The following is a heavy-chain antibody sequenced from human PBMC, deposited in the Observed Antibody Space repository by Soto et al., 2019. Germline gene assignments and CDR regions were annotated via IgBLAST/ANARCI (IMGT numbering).Heavy chain of an antibody. Sequence: GGSQRLSSAASGFTFSSYSMSWVRQAPGKGLEWVSAINSRGGSTYYADSVKGRFTISRDSSKNTLYLQMNSLRAEDTAVYYCAKDRSSTSCYAFDYWGQGTLVTVSS. J-gene: IGHJ4*02. CDR2: INSRGGST. V-gene: IGHV3-23*01. CDR1: GFTFSSYS. CDR3: AKDRSSTSCYAFDY. D-gene: IGHD2-2*01.